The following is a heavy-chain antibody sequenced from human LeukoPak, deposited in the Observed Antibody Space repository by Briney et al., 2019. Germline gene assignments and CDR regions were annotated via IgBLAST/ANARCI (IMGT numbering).Heavy chain of an antibody. CDR2: IYYSGST. D-gene: IGHD2/OR15-2a*01. V-gene: IGHV4-39*01. CDR1: GYSISSSSYY. CDR3: ARHQKNTNYCAFNM. Sequence: PSETLSLTCTVSGYSISSSSYYWGWIRQPPGKGLEWIGSIYYSGSTYYNPSPKSRVTISIDTSKNQFSLKLNSVTAADTAVYYCARHQKNTNYCAFNMWGQGTMVTVSS. J-gene: IGHJ3*02.